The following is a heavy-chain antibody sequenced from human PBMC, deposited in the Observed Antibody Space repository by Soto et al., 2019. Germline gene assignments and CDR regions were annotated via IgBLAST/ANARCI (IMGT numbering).Heavy chain of an antibody. J-gene: IGHJ6*03. Sequence: SETLSLTCTVFGGSISSYYWSWIRQPPGKGLEWIGYIYYSGSTNYNPSLKSRVTISVDTSKNQFSLKLSSVTAADTAVYYCARDAEGYDFWSGSFSYMDVWGKGTTVTVSS. CDR2: IYYSGST. CDR1: GGSISSYY. V-gene: IGHV4-59*01. CDR3: ARDAEGYDFWSGSFSYMDV. D-gene: IGHD3-3*01.